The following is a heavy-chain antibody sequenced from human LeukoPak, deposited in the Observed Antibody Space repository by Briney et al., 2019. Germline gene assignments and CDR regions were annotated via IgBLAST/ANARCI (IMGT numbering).Heavy chain of an antibody. CDR3: ASREIYCSSTSCPDY. Sequence: SETLSLTCTVSGGSISSYYWSWIRQPPGKGLEWIGYIYYSGSTNYNPSLKSRVTISVDTSKNQFSLKLSSVTAADTAVYYCASREIYCSSTSCPDYWGQGTLVTVSS. V-gene: IGHV4-59*08. J-gene: IGHJ4*02. D-gene: IGHD2-2*01. CDR2: IYYSGST. CDR1: GGSISSYY.